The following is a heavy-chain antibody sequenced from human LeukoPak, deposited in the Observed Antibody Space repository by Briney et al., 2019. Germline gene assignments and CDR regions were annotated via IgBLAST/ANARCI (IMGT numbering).Heavy chain of an antibody. CDR1: GFTFSRSA. CDR2: ISNDGMRK. Sequence: PGRSLRLSCAASGFTFSRSAMHWVRQPPAKGLEWMAVISNDGMRKFHADSVKGRFTISRDNSKNTLYLQMDSLTTEDTALYYCARRRDGYNPELDYWGQGTLVTVSS. CDR3: ARRRDGYNPELDY. D-gene: IGHD5-24*01. J-gene: IGHJ4*02. V-gene: IGHV3-30*04.